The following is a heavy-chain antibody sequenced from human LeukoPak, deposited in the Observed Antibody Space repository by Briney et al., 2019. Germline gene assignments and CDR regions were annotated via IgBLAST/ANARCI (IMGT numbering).Heavy chain of an antibody. J-gene: IGHJ4*02. D-gene: IGHD3-16*01. CDR1: GFTFSSHA. CDR2: ISKDGSNK. CDR3: ARTRITPGAQGLQMRYFDY. Sequence: GGSLRLSCAASGFTFSSHAMHWVRQAPGKGLEWVAVISKDGSNKYYADSVKGRFTISRENGKNSLYLQMNSLRADDTAVYYYARTRITPGAQGLQMRYFDYWGQGTLVTVSS. V-gene: IGHV3-30*03.